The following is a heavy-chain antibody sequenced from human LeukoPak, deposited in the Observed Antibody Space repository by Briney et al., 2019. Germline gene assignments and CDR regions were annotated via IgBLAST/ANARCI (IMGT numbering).Heavy chain of an antibody. Sequence: GASVKVSCKASGYTFTNYYMYWVRQAPGQGLQWMGIINPSGGSTSYAQKFQGRVTMTRDTSTSTVYMELSSLRSEDTAVYYCARDTLAAAGTDYWGQGTLVTVSS. V-gene: IGHV1-46*01. J-gene: IGHJ4*02. D-gene: IGHD6-13*01. CDR1: GYTFTNYY. CDR2: INPSGGST. CDR3: ARDTLAAAGTDY.